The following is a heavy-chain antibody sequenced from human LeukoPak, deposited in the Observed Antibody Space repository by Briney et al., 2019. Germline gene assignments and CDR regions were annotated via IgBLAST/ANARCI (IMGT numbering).Heavy chain of an antibody. Sequence: SGPTLVNPTQTLTLTCTFSGFSLGTSGVGVGWIRQPPGKALEWLALIYWNDDKRYSPSLKSRLTITKDTSKNQVVLTMTNMDPVDTATYYCAHFSQDFDWLPMYYFDYRGQGTLVTVSS. J-gene: IGHJ4*02. D-gene: IGHD3-9*01. CDR2: IYWNDDK. V-gene: IGHV2-5*01. CDR1: GFSLGTSGVG. CDR3: AHFSQDFDWLPMYYFDY.